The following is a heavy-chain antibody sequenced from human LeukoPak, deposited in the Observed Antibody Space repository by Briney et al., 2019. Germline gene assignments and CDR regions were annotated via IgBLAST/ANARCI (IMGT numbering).Heavy chain of an antibody. CDR2: INGNSGGT. CDR3: AREMPRTYNFDY. D-gene: IGHD3-16*01. Sequence: GPSVKVSCNASGYTFTGYYVHWRRHRPGPGLELKGWINGNSGGTKYAQKFQGRVTMTRVTSISTAYIEVNSLISEDTAVYYCAREMPRTYNFDYWGEGTLVTVSS. V-gene: IGHV1-2*02. CDR1: GYTFTGYY. J-gene: IGHJ4*02.